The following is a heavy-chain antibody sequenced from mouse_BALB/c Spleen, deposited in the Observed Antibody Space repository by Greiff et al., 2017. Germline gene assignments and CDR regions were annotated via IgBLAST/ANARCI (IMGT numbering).Heavy chain of an antibody. CDR2: IYWDDDK. CDR3: ARDYGKGYFDV. Sequence: QVTLKVSGPGILQPSQTLSLTCSFSGFSLSTSGMGVSWIRQPSGKGLEWLAHIYWDDDKRYNPSLKSRLTISKDTSSNQVFLKITSVDTADTATYYCARDYGKGYFDVWGAGTTVTVSS. CDR1: GFSLSTSGMG. J-gene: IGHJ1*01. V-gene: IGHV8-12*01. D-gene: IGHD2-1*01.